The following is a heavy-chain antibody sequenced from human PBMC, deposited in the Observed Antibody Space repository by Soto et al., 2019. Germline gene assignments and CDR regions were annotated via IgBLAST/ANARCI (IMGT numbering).Heavy chain of an antibody. V-gene: IGHV4-34*01. CDR2: INHSGST. CDR1: GGSFSGYY. D-gene: IGHD2-2*01. Sequence: SETLSLTCAVYGGSFSGYYWSWIRQPPGKGLEWIGEINHSGSTNYNPSLKSRVTISVDTSKNQFSLKLSSVTAADTAVYYCARGMVYQLRNYYYGMDVWGQGTTVTVSS. J-gene: IGHJ6*02. CDR3: ARGMVYQLRNYYYGMDV.